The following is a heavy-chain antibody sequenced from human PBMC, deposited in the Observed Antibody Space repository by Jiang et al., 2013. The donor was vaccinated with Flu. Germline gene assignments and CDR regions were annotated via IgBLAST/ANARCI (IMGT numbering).Heavy chain of an antibody. V-gene: IGHV4-39*07. CDR3: ARRKGYTIDY. Sequence: GSGLVKPSETLSLTCTVSGGSISSSSYYWGWIRQPPGKGLEWIGSIYYSGSTYYNPSLKSRVTISVDTSKNQFSLKLSSVTAADTAVHYCARRKGYTIDYWGQGTLVTVSS. CDR1: GGSISSSSYY. CDR2: IYYSGST. D-gene: IGHD5-18*01. J-gene: IGHJ4*02.